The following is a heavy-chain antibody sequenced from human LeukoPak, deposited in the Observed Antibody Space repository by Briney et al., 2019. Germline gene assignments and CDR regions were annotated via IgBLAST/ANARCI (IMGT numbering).Heavy chain of an antibody. CDR1: GFTFSSYA. D-gene: IGHD2-21*02. V-gene: IGHV3-23*01. J-gene: IGHJ4*02. Sequence: GGSLRLSCAASGFTFSSYAMSWVRQAPGKGLEWVSAISGSGGSTYYADSVKGRFTISRDNSKNTLYLQMNSLRAEDTAVYYCAKALAYCGGDCYSFEGFFDYWGQGTLVTVSS. CDR2: ISGSGGST. CDR3: AKALAYCGGDCYSFEGFFDY.